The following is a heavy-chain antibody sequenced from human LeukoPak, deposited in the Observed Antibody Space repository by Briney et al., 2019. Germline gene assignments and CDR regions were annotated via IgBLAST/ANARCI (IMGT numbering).Heavy chain of an antibody. CDR3: ARDRSSSAYYYCLDV. D-gene: IGHD6-6*01. CDR2: IYTSGST. Sequence: YPSETLSLTCTVSGGSISSYYWTWIRQPAGKGLEWIGRIYTSGSTNYNPSLKSRVTMSVDTSKNQFSLNLSSVTAADTAVYYCARDRSSSAYYYCLDVWGKGTTVTVSS. J-gene: IGHJ6*03. V-gene: IGHV4-4*07. CDR1: GGSISSYY.